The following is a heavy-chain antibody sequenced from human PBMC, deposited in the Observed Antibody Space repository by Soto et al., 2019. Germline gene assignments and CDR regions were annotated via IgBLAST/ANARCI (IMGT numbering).Heavy chain of an antibody. J-gene: IGHJ5*02. D-gene: IGHD1-7*01. CDR2: IWYDGSEK. CDR3: ARDKALGTTSVFDP. Sequence: QVQLVESGGDVVQPGTSLRLSCAASGFIFNNHGMHWVRQAPGKGLEWVAVIWYDGSEKYYADSVKGRFTISRHNSKNTLFLQMNSLRVDDTAVYYCARDKALGTTSVFDPWGQGTLVTVSS. V-gene: IGHV3-33*01. CDR1: GFIFNNHG.